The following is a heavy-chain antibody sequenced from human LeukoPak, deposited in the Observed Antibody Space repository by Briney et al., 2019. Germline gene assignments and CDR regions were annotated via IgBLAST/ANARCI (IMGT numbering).Heavy chain of an antibody. D-gene: IGHD2-2*01. CDR3: ARLWLYGPVSSTSPNYYYGMDV. J-gene: IGHJ6*02. Sequence: GGPLRLSCAASGFTFSSYSMTWVRQAPGKGLEWVSSISSSSSYIYYADSVKGRFTISRDNAKNSLYLQMNSLRAEDTAVYYCARLWLYGPVSSTSPNYYYGMDVWGQGTTVTVSS. CDR1: GFTFSSYS. CDR2: ISSSSSYI. V-gene: IGHV3-21*01.